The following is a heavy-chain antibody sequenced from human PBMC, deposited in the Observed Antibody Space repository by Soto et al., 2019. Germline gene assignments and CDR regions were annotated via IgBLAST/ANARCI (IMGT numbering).Heavy chain of an antibody. CDR2: IWTSGST. CDR3: ATRPLLRGAP. V-gene: IGHV3-53*01. Sequence: EVQLVESGGGSIQPGGSLRLSCEASGFTFSSNDMNWVRQAPGKGLEWVSLIWTSGSTAYADSVKGRFTISRDNSKSALYLPMSSLRAEDTAVYYCATRPLLRGAPWGQGTMVTVSS. D-gene: IGHD3-16*01. CDR1: GFTFSSND. J-gene: IGHJ3*01.